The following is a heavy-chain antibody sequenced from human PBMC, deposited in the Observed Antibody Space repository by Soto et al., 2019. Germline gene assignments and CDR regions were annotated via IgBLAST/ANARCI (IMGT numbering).Heavy chain of an antibody. J-gene: IGHJ4*02. D-gene: IGHD5-18*01. V-gene: IGHV3-23*01. Sequence: PGVSLTLSWGASGFTFSDYYMSWIRQAPGKGLEWVSTISGSDGRTYSTDSVKGRFTISRDNSRNTAYLQMNSLRVEDTAVYYCAKGVSQYTPLALFDYWGRGTLVTVSS. CDR2: ISGSDGRT. CDR1: GFTFSDYY. CDR3: AKGVSQYTPLALFDY.